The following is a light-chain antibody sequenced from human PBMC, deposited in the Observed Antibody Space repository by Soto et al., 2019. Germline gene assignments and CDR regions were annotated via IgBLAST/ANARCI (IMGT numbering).Light chain of an antibody. CDR3: QQYDDWPLT. CDR2: DAS. V-gene: IGKV3-15*01. Sequence: EVVMTQSPGTLSVSPGGRATLSCRASQSLTTNLAWYQQKPGQAPRLLIHDASTRATGIPARFSGSGSGTEFTLTISSLQSEDFAVYYCQQYDDWPLTCGQGTRLEI. J-gene: IGKJ5*01. CDR1: QSLTTN.